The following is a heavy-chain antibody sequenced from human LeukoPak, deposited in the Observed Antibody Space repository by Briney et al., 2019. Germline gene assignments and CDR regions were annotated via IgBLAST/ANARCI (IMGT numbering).Heavy chain of an antibody. CDR3: ARARPVRVTIFGVVPNFDY. D-gene: IGHD3-3*01. CDR1: GGSISSYY. V-gene: IGHV4-59*01. J-gene: IGHJ4*02. CDR2: IYYSGST. Sequence: SETLSLTCTVSGGSISSYYWSWIRQPPGRGLEWIGYIYYSGSTNYNPSLKSRVTISVDTSKNQFSLKLSSVTAADTAVYYCARARPVRVTIFGVVPNFDYWGQGTLVTVSS.